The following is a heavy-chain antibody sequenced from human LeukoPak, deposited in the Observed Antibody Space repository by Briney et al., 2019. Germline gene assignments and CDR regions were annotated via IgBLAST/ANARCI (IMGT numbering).Heavy chain of an antibody. CDR3: ARESSGWFEDAFDI. CDR2: INTNTGNP. D-gene: IGHD6-19*01. CDR1: GYTFTSYA. J-gene: IGHJ3*02. V-gene: IGHV7-4-1*02. Sequence: ASVKVSCKASGYTFTSYAMNWVRQAPGQGLEWMGWINTNTGNPTYAQGFTGRFVFSLDTSVSTAYLQISSLKAEDTAVYYCARESSGWFEDAFDIWGQGTMVTVSS.